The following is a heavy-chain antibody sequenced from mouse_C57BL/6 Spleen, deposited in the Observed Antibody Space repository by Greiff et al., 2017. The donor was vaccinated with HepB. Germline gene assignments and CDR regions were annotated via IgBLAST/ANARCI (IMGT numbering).Heavy chain of an antibody. CDR2: ISSGSSTI. J-gene: IGHJ4*01. V-gene: IGHV5-17*01. Sequence: DVKLQESGGGLVKPGGSLKLSCAASGFTFSDYGMHWVRQAPEKGLEWVAYISSGSSTIYYADTVKGRFTISRDNAKNTLFLQMTSLRSEDTAMYYCARRRDVPLYAMDYWGEVTSVTVSS. CDR1: GFTFSDYG. CDR3: ARRRDVPLYAMDY.